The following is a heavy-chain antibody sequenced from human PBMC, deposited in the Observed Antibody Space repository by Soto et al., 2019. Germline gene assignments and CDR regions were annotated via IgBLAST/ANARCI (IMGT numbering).Heavy chain of an antibody. CDR1: GFTFSSYA. Sequence: GGSLRLSCAASGFTFSSYAMSWVRQAPGKGLEWVSAISGSGGSTYYADSVKGRFTISRDNSKNTLYLQMNSLRAEDTAVYYCAKDTMIVVFDVSRQHYFAYWGQGTLVTVSS. D-gene: IGHD3-22*01. CDR2: ISGSGGST. V-gene: IGHV3-23*01. J-gene: IGHJ4*02. CDR3: AKDTMIVVFDVSRQHYFAY.